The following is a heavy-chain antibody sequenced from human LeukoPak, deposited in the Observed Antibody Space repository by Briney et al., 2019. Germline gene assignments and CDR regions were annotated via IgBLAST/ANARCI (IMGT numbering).Heavy chain of an antibody. J-gene: IGHJ4*02. CDR2: IYYSGST. CDR1: GGSISSSSYY. D-gene: IGHD2-15*01. CDR3: ARRGEARYCSGGSCPIDY. Sequence: PSETLSLTCTVSGGSISSSSYYWGWIRQPPGKGLEWIGSIYYSGSTYYNPSLKSRVTISVDTSKIQFSLKLSSVTAADTAVYYCARRGEARYCSGGSCPIDYWGQGTLVTVSS. V-gene: IGHV4-39*01.